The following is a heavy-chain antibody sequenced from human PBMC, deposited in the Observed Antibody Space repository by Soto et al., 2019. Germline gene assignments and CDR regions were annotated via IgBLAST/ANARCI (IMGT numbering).Heavy chain of an antibody. V-gene: IGHV4-34*01. CDR1: GGSFSGYY. D-gene: IGHD1-26*01. J-gene: IGHJ4*02. CDR3: ARLPGGIVGASDY. CDR2: INHSGST. Sequence: ETLSLTCAVYGGSFSGYYWSWIRQPPGKGLEWIGEINHSGSTNYNPSLKSRVTISVDTSKNQFSLKLSSVTAADTAVYYCARLPGGIVGASDYWGQGTLVTVSS.